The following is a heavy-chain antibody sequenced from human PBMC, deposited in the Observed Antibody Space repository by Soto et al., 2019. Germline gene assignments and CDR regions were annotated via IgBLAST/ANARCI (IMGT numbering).Heavy chain of an antibody. J-gene: IGHJ5*02. V-gene: IGHV1-69*01. CDR3: ARDLARIAVDDQVGWCGP. D-gene: IGHD6-19*01. CDR1: GGTFSSYA. Sequence: QVQLVQSGAEVKKPGSSVKVSCKASGGTFSSYAISWVRQAPGQGLEWMGGIIPIFGTATYAQQFQGIVTITADESTSTAYMELSSLRSEDTAVYYCARDLARIAVDDQVGWCGPCGQGTLVTVSS. CDR2: IIPIFGTA.